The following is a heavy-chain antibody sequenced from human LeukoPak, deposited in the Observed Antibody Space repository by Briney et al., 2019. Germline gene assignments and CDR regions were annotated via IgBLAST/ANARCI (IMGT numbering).Heavy chain of an antibody. J-gene: IGHJ5*02. D-gene: IGHD1-26*01. CDR3: AKSQWELRWYWFDP. CDR1: GFTFSSYG. Sequence: GGSLRLSCAVSGFTFSSYGMHWVRQAPGKGLEWVAFIRYDGSNKYYADSVKGRFTISRDNSKNTLYLQMNSLRAEDTAVYYCAKSQWELRWYWFDPWGQGTLVTVSS. CDR2: IRYDGSNK. V-gene: IGHV3-30*02.